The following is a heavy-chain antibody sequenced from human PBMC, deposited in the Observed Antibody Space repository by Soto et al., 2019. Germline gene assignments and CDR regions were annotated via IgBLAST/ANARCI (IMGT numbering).Heavy chain of an antibody. J-gene: IGHJ6*02. CDR2: ISGRGTTT. CDR3: AKDYGSGSYEYYYYYYALDV. D-gene: IGHD3-10*01. CDR1: GFAFSSYA. Sequence: GGSLRLSCAASGFAFSSYAMNWVRQAPGKGLEWVSGISGRGTTTYYADSVKGRFTISRDNSMDTLYLQMNSLRAEDTALYYCAKDYGSGSYEYYYYYYALDVWGQGTTVTVCS. V-gene: IGHV3-23*01.